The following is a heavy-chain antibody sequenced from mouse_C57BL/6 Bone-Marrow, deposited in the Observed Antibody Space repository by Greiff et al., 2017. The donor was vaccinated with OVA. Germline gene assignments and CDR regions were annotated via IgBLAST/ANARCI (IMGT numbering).Heavy chain of an antibody. V-gene: IGHV5-6*01. CDR3: ARAVYLPYAMDY. Sequence: EVQLQESGGDLVKPGGSLKLSCAASGFTFSSYGMSWVRQTPDKRLEWVATISSGGSYTYYPDSVKGRFTISRDNAKNTLYLQMSSLKSEDTAMYYCARAVYLPYAMDYWGQGTSVTVSS. CDR2: ISSGGSYT. J-gene: IGHJ4*01. D-gene: IGHD3-3*01. CDR1: GFTFSSYG.